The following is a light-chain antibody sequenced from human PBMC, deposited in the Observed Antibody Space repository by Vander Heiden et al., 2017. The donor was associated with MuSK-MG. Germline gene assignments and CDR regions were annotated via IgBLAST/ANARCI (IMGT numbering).Light chain of an antibody. J-gene: IGKJ5*01. V-gene: IGKV3-20*01. CDR3: QQDGSAPLT. CDR2: GAS. CDR1: QSVSSSY. Sequence: EIVLTQSPGTLSLSPGERATLSCRASQSVSSSYLAWYQQKPGQAPRLLIYGASSRATGIPDRFSGSGSGTDFTLTISRLEPEDLAVYYCQQDGSAPLTFGQGTPMEIK.